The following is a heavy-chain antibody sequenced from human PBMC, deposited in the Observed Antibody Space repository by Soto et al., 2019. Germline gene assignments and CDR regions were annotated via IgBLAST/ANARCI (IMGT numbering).Heavy chain of an antibody. D-gene: IGHD2-2*01. Sequence: SETLSLTCAVYGGSFSGYYWSWIRQPPGKGLEWIGEINHSGSTNYNPSLKSRVTISVDTSKNQFSLKLSSVTAADTAVYYCARGEYQLPYYYYYYYMDVWGKGTTVTVSS. CDR1: GGSFSGYY. J-gene: IGHJ6*03. CDR2: INHSGST. CDR3: ARGEYQLPYYYYYYYMDV. V-gene: IGHV4-34*01.